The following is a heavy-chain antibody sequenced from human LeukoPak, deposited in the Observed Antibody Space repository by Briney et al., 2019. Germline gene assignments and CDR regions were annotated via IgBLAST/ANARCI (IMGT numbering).Heavy chain of an antibody. CDR2: IYSGGST. Sequence: GGSLRLSCAASGFTVSSNYMSWVRQAPGKGLEWVSVIYSGGSTYYADSVKGRFTISRDNSKNTLYLQMNSLRAEDTAVYYYAKATPTLFDYWGQGTLVTVSS. V-gene: IGHV3-53*01. CDR1: GFTVSSNY. CDR3: AKATPTLFDY. J-gene: IGHJ4*02.